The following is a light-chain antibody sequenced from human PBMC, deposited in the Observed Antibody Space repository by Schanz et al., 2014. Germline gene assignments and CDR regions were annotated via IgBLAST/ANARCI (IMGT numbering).Light chain of an antibody. CDR1: SSDVGSYDY. J-gene: IGLJ2*01. Sequence: QSALTQPASVSGSPGQSVTISCTGTSSDVGSYDYVSWYQQHPGTVPKPMIYNVNTRPSGVPDRFSGSKSGNTASLTISGLQAEDEADYYCSSYTSSSTLVVFGGGTKLTVL. CDR2: NVN. CDR3: SSYTSSSTLVV. V-gene: IGLV2-18*02.